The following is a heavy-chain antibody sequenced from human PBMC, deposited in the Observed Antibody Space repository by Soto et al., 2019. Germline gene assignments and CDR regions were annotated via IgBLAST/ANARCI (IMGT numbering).Heavy chain of an antibody. Sequence: QVQLVQSGAEVKKPGSSVKVSCKASGGTFSSYAISWVRQAPGQGLEWMGGIIPIFGTANYAQKFQGRVTITADEYTSTAYMELSSLRSEDTAGYYGARGHRGVISSTCYGMDVWGQGTTVTVSS. CDR2: IIPIFGTA. CDR1: GGTFSSYA. J-gene: IGHJ6*02. D-gene: IGHD3-10*01. V-gene: IGHV1-69*01. CDR3: ARGHRGVISSTCYGMDV.